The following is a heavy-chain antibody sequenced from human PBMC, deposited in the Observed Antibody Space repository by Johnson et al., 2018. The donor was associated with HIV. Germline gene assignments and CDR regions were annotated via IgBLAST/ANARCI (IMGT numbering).Heavy chain of an antibody. CDR2: IKQDGSEK. D-gene: IGHD4-17*01. CDR3: AGAPLRHDAFDI. Sequence: QVQVLESGGGVVQPGRSLRLSCAASGFTFSTFGMHWVRQAPGKGLEWVANIKQDGSEKYYVDSVKGRFTISRDNSKNTLYLQMNSLRAEDTAVYYCAGAPLRHDAFDIWGQGTMVTVSS. CDR1: GFTFSTFG. V-gene: IGHV3-30*03. J-gene: IGHJ3*02.